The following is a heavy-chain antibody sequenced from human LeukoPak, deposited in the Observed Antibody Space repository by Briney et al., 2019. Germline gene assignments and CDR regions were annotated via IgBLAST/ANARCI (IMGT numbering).Heavy chain of an antibody. V-gene: IGHV3-30*04. CDR2: IPYDGSQN. D-gene: IGHD5-18*01. J-gene: IGHJ4*02. Sequence: GGSLRLSCAASDFPFIGYTMHWVRQAPGKGLEWVAGIPYDGSQNSYADSVKGRFSISRDNSKSALYLQMNSLRAEDTAVYYCARGMAMETTEFDYWGQGTLVTVSS. CDR3: ARGMAMETTEFDY. CDR1: DFPFIGYT.